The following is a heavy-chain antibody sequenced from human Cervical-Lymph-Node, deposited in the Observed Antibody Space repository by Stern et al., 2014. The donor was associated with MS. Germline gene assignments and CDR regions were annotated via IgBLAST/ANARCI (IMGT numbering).Heavy chain of an antibody. CDR3: ARVYYDSSGYYWPVDY. CDR1: GGTFSSYA. Sequence: VQLVESGAEVKKPGSSVKVSCKASGGTFSSYAISWVRQAPGQGLEWMGRIIPILGIANYAQKFQGRVTITADKSTSTAYMELSSLRSEDTAVYYCARVYYDSSGYYWPVDYWGQGTLVTVSS. D-gene: IGHD3-22*01. CDR2: IIPILGIA. J-gene: IGHJ4*02. V-gene: IGHV1-69*09.